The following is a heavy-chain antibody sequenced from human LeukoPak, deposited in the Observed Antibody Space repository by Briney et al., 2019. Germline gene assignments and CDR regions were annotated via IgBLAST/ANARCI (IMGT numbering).Heavy chain of an antibody. J-gene: IGHJ4*02. V-gene: IGHV3-48*03. CDR1: GFTFSSYE. CDR2: ISSSGSTI. CDR3: ARGRMDYYDSSGYY. Sequence: GGSLTLSRAPSGFTFSSYEMNWVRQAPGKGLEWVSYISSSGSTIYYADSVKGRFTISRDNAKNSLYLQMNSLRAEDTAVYYCARGRMDYYDSSGYYWGQGTLVTVSS. D-gene: IGHD3-22*01.